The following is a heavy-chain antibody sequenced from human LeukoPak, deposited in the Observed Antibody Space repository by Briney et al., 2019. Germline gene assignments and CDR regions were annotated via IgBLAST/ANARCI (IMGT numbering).Heavy chain of an antibody. D-gene: IGHD5-24*01. Sequence: SETLSLTCTVSGGSISSGGYYWSWIRQHPGKGLEWIGYICYSGSTYYNPSPKSRVTISVDTSKNQFSLKLSSVTAADTAVYYCARDRDGYNYDYWGQGTLVTVSS. J-gene: IGHJ4*02. V-gene: IGHV4-31*03. CDR3: ARDRDGYNYDY. CDR2: ICYSGST. CDR1: GGSISSGGYY.